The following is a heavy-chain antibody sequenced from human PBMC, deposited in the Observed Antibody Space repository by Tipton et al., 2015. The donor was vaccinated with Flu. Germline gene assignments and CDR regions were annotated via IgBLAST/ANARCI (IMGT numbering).Heavy chain of an antibody. Sequence: TLSLTCDVSGYSITSAYYWGWVRQPPGQGLEWIGSIYHSGTTYYNPSLKSRVIISVDTSRNHFSLRLTSVTAADTAVYYWEIHTGESVRGVSDSWRRGNLVIVSS. J-gene: IGHJ4*02. CDR3: EIHTGESVRGVSDS. D-gene: IGHD3-10*02. CDR2: IYHSGTT. CDR1: GYSITSAYY. V-gene: IGHV4-38-2*01.